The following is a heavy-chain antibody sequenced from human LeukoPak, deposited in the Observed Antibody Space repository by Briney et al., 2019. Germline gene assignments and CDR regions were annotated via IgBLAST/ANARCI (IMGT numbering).Heavy chain of an antibody. V-gene: IGHV4-39*01. J-gene: IGHJ5*02. CDR2: IYYSGST. D-gene: IGHD1/OR15-1a*01. CDR3: ARRWLEQWFAP. CDR1: GGSISSSSYY. Sequence: PSETLSLTCTVSGGSISSSSYYWGWIRQPPGKGLEWIGTIYYSGSTYYNPSLRSRVTISVDTSKNQVFLKLSSVTAADTAVYYCARRWLEQWFAPWGQGTLVTVSS.